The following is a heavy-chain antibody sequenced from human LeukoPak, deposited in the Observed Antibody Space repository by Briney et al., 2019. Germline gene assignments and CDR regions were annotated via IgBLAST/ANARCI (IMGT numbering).Heavy chain of an antibody. J-gene: IGHJ6*02. CDR1: GFTFSSYG. V-gene: IGHV3-33*01. CDR3: ARGEAVAGRGRVSTCYYYYGMDV. D-gene: IGHD6-19*01. CDR2: IWYDGSNK. Sequence: GGSLRLSCAASGFTFSSYGMHWVRQAPGKGLEWVAVIWYDGSNKYYADSVKGRFTISRDNSKNTLYLQMNSLRAEDTAVYYCARGEAVAGRGRVSTCYYYYGMDVWGQGTTVTVSS.